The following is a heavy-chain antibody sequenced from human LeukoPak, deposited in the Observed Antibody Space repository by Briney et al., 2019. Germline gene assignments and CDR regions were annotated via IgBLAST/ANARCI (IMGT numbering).Heavy chain of an antibody. V-gene: IGHV4-4*07. J-gene: IGHJ4*02. CDR3: ASGWLRYYYFDT. CDR2: IYSSGST. Sequence: SETLSLTCTVSGGSISSYYWSWIRQPAGKGLEWIGRIYSSGSTNYNPSLESRVIISVDTSKNQFSLNLTSVTAADTAVYYCASGWLRYYYFDTWGQGTLVTVSS. D-gene: IGHD2-21*01. CDR1: GGSISSYY.